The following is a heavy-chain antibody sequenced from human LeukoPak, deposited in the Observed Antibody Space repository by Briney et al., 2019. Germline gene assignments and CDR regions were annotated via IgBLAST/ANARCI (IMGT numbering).Heavy chain of an antibody. CDR2: VYYGGNT. Sequence: SETLSLTCTVSGGSISSGSYYWSWIRQPPGKELEWIGYVYYGGNTHYNPSFKSRVTISVDTSSDQFSLRLTSVTAADTAVYYCASLTRYGDYEVVDYWGQGTLVSVSS. CDR3: ASLTRYGDYEVVDY. J-gene: IGHJ4*02. V-gene: IGHV4-61*01. D-gene: IGHD4-17*01. CDR1: GGSISSGSYY.